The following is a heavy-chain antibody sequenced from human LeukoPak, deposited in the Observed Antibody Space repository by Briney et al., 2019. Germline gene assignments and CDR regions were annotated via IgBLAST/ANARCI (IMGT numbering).Heavy chain of an antibody. CDR1: GDALTRFP. V-gene: IGHV1-24*01. CDR2: FDPEEGGT. D-gene: IGHD3-16*01. CDR3: ATNLYLDVSTGNKWGSFDF. J-gene: IGHJ4*02. Sequence: ASVKVSCKVSGDALTRFPLHWVRQAPGKGLEWMGGFDPEEGGTIYSQNFQGRLTMTEDTSTDTAYMELNSLKSDDTAFYHCATNLYLDVSTGNKWGSFDFWGQGTLVRVSS.